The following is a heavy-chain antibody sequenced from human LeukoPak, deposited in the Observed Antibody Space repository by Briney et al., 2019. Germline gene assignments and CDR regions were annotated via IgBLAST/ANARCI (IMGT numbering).Heavy chain of an antibody. CDR2: ISYDGSNK. D-gene: IGHD2-15*01. Sequence: PGRSLRLSCAASGFTFSSYAMHWVRQAPGKGLEWVAVISYDGSNKYYADSVKGRFTISRDNSKNTLYLQMNSLRVEDTAVYYCARDKKKVAPDYWGQGTLVTVSS. CDR3: ARDKKKVAPDY. CDR1: GFTFSSYA. J-gene: IGHJ4*02. V-gene: IGHV3-30*04.